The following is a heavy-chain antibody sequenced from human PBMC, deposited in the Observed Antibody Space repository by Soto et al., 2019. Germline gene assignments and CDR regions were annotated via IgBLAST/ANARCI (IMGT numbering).Heavy chain of an antibody. Sequence: PSETMSLTCAVYGGSFSGYYWSWISQPPGKGLEWIGEINHSGSTNYNPSLKSRVTISVDKSKNQFSLKLSSVTAADTAVYYCASRRGLRRYYYGMDVWGQGTTVT. CDR3: ASRRGLRRYYYGMDV. D-gene: IGHD4-17*01. CDR2: INHSGST. J-gene: IGHJ6*02. CDR1: GGSFSGYY. V-gene: IGHV4-34*01.